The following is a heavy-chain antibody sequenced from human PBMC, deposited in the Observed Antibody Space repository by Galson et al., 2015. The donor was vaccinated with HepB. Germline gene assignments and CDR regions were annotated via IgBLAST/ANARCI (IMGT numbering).Heavy chain of an antibody. D-gene: IGHD1-7*01. J-gene: IGHJ4*02. CDR1: GFTFSSYS. Sequence: SLRLSCAASGFTFSSYSMNWVRQAPGKGLEWVSCISSSSSTIYYADSVKGRFTISRDNAKNSLYLQMNSLRAEDTAVYYCARDLYNWNYNKGGYFDYWGQGTLVTVSS. V-gene: IGHV3-48*01. CDR2: ISSSSSTI. CDR3: ARDLYNWNYNKGGYFDY.